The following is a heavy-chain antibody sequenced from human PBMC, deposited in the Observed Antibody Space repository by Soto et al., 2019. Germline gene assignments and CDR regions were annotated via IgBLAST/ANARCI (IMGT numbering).Heavy chain of an antibody. V-gene: IGHV3-23*01. CDR2: ISIIGDDT. CDR3: AKNGYEYSTSSPWFDT. D-gene: IGHD6-6*01. CDR1: WLILSTYC. J-gene: IGHJ5*02. Sequence: GALRVSCAAFWLILSTYCIRLVRQAPCKGVEWGASISIIGDDTYYPDSVKGRFTISRDNSRNTLYLQMNSMRAEDTAIYFCAKNGYEYSTSSPWFDTWGQGTLVTVSS.